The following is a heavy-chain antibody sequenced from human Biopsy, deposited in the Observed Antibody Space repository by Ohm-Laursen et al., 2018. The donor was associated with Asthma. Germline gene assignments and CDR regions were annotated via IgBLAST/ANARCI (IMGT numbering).Heavy chain of an antibody. CDR2: TNERGVT. J-gene: IGHJ6*02. V-gene: IGHV4-34*01. Sequence: SETLSLTCDVYPGSFSGFYWTWIRQSPEKGLERIGETNERGVTNNNPSLKSRVIISIDTYWNRVSLKLTSVTAADTAVYYCARGPELDVWGQGTTVTVSS. CDR3: ARGPELDV. CDR1: PGSFSGFY.